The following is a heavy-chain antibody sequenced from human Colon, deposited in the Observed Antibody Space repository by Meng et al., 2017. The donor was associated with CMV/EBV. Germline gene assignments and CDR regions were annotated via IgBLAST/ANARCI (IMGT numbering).Heavy chain of an antibody. V-gene: IGHV3-30*02. CDR2: IRNDETKI. D-gene: IGHD3-10*01. J-gene: IGHJ4*02. CDR3: AKDVSGSAL. Sequence: QVPLVESGGGGVQPGGSLRLSCRTSGFSFSNHGMHWVRQPPGEGLEWVAFIRNDETKITYADSVKGRFTISRDNSKNTLYLQMNSLRPEDTSVYYCAKDVSGSALWGQGTLVTVSS. CDR1: GFSFSNHG.